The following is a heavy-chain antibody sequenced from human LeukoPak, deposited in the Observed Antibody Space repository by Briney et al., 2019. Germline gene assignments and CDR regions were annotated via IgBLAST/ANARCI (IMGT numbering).Heavy chain of an antibody. CDR2: ITSSQGRA. CDR1: GFTFSSFA. D-gene: IGHD4-17*01. J-gene: IGHJ5*01. CDR3: SKDPNGDYIGAFDS. Sequence: PGGSLRLSCAASGFTFSSFAMTWVRQAPGKGLEWVASITSSQGRAYTTDSVKGRFTISRDNSQSTLCLQMNNLRVEDTAVYYCSKDPNGDYIGAFDSWGQGTLVTVSS. V-gene: IGHV3-23*01.